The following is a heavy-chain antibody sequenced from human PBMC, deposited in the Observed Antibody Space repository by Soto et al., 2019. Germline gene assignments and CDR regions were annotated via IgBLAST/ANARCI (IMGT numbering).Heavy chain of an antibody. CDR2: IYYSGST. J-gene: IGHJ4*02. Sequence: TSETLSLTCTVSGGSISSYYWSWIRQPPGKGLEWIGYIYYSGSTNYNPSLKSRVTISVDTSKNQFSLKLSSVTAADTAVYYCATQRSFWSGYLESQYYFDYWGQGTLVTVSS. CDR1: GGSISSYY. CDR3: ATQRSFWSGYLESQYYFDY. D-gene: IGHD3-3*01. V-gene: IGHV4-59*01.